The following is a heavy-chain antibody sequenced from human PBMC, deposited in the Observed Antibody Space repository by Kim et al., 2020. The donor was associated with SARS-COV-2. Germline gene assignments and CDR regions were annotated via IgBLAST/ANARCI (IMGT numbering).Heavy chain of an antibody. V-gene: IGHV4-39*07. CDR2: IYYSGST. CDR1: GGSISSSSYY. CDR3: ASQPGIAAAGEFDY. Sequence: SETLSLTCTVSGGSISSSSYYWGWIRQPPGKGLEWIGSIYYSGSTYYNPSLKSRVTISVDTSKNQFSLKLSSVTAADTAVYYCASQPGIAAAGEFDYWGQGTRVTVSS. J-gene: IGHJ4*02. D-gene: IGHD6-13*01.